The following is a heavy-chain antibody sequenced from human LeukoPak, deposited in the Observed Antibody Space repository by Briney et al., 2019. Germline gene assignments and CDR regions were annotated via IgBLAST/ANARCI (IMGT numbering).Heavy chain of an antibody. J-gene: IGHJ4*02. CDR3: AKDGGMYYDSSLLGLIDY. V-gene: IGHV3-30*02. Sequence: RGGSLRLSCAASGFTLSSYGMRWVRQAPGRGLGWVAFIRYDGSNKYYAESLKGGFTISTDNSKNTLYLQMNSLRAEDTAVYYCAKDGGMYYDSSLLGLIDYWGQGTLVTVSS. CDR1: GFTLSSYG. CDR2: IRYDGSNK. D-gene: IGHD3-22*01.